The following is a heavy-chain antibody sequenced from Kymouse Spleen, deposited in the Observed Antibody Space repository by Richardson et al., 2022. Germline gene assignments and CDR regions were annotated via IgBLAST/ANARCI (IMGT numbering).Heavy chain of an antibody. CDR3: ARQSYSNYVEDYFDY. J-gene: IGHJ4*02. CDR2: IYYSGST. CDR1: GGSISSSSYY. D-gene: IGHD4-11,IGHD4-11*01. V-gene: IGHV4-39*01. Sequence: QLQLQESGPGLVKPSETLSLTCTVSGGSISSSSYYWGWIRQPPGKGLEWIGSIYYSGSTYYNPSLKSRVTISVDTSKNQFSLKLSSVTAADTAVYYCARQSYSNYVEDYFDYWGQGTLVTVSS.